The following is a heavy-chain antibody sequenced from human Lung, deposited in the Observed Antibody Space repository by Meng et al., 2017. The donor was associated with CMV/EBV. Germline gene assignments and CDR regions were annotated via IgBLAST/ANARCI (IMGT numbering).Heavy chain of an antibody. J-gene: IGHJ6*02. Sequence: GGSLRLXCAASGFTLSVYSMIWVRQAPGKGLEWVSTISSSSSFISYVDSVKGRFTISRDNAENSLYLHMNGLRAEDTAVYFCARESSGSFVLDVWGQGTTVTVAS. CDR3: ARESSGSFVLDV. D-gene: IGHD3-22*01. V-gene: IGHV3-21*01. CDR2: ISSSSSFI. CDR1: GFTLSVYS.